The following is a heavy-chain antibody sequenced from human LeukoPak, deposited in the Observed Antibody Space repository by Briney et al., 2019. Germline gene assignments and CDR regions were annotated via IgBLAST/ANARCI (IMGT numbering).Heavy chain of an antibody. V-gene: IGHV3-23*01. D-gene: IGHD1-1*01. CDR1: GFTFSSYA. CDR2: ISGSDGTT. J-gene: IGHJ4*02. CDR3: AKVDNWKYGHHDF. Sequence: GGSLRLSCAASGFTFSSYAMSWVRQAPGKGLEWVSSISGSDGTTHYADSVKGRFTISRDNSKYTLSLQMNSLRAEDTAVYYCAKVDNWKYGHHDFWGQGTLVTVSS.